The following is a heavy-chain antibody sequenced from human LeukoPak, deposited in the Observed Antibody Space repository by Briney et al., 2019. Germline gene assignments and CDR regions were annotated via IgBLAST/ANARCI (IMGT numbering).Heavy chain of an antibody. CDR1: GYTLTELS. V-gene: IGHV1-24*01. CDR2: FDPEDGET. CDR3: ATGWRSSPNNYYYYYYMDV. Sequence: ASVKVSCKVSGYTLTELSMHWVRQAPGKGLEWMGGFDPEDGETIYAQKFQGRVTMTEDTSTDTAYMELSSLRSEDTAVYYCATGWRSSPNNYYYYYYMDVWGKGTTVTVSS. D-gene: IGHD6-6*01. J-gene: IGHJ6*03.